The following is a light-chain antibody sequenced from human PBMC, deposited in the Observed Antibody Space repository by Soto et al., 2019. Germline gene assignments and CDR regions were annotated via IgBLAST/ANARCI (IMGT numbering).Light chain of an antibody. CDR3: QQYGNSRWT. CDR1: QSVSRRY. CDR2: GAS. V-gene: IGKV3-20*01. J-gene: IGKJ1*01. Sequence: EIVLTQSPGTLSLSPGERATLSCRASQSVSRRYLAWYQQKHGQAHRLLISGASTRATGFPDRFSGSGSGTDFTLTISRLEPEDVAVYYCQQYGNSRWTFGQGTKVEIK.